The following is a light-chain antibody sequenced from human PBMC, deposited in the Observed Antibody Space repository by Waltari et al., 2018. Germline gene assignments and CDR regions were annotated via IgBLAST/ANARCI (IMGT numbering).Light chain of an antibody. CDR3: QNYVRLPAT. V-gene: IGKV3-20*01. Sequence: EIVLTQSPGTLSLSPGERATLSCRASQSVGRSLVWYQRKPGQAPRLLIYDASTRATGIPDRFSGSGSGTDFSLTISRLEPEDFAVYFCQNYVRLPATFGQGTKVEIK. CDR1: QSVGRS. J-gene: IGKJ1*01. CDR2: DAS.